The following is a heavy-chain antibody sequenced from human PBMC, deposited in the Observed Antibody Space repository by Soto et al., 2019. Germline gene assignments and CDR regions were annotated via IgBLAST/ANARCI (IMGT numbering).Heavy chain of an antibody. CDR3: AILGTYYFDNSDNYFDF. CDR2: IIPIIGIA. Sequence: ASVKVSCKASGGTFSSYTISWVRQAPGQGLEWMGRIIPIIGIANYSQKFQGRVTITRDTSASTAYMELRGLRSEDTAVYYCAILGTYYFDNSDNYFDFWGQGTLVTVS. J-gene: IGHJ4*02. D-gene: IGHD3-22*01. V-gene: IGHV1-69*02. CDR1: GGTFSSYT.